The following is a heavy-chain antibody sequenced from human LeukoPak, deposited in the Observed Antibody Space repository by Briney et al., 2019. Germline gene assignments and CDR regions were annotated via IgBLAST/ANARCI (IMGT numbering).Heavy chain of an antibody. Sequence: LTGGSLRLACAASGFTFSTYWMHWVRQAPGKGLVWVARIKGDGSYTIYADSVKRRFSISRDNYKNTLYLQTSSLRVEDTAVYYCARASTTVPNLLDHWGRGTLVTVSS. D-gene: IGHD4-17*01. CDR1: GFTFSTYW. V-gene: IGHV3-74*01. CDR3: ARASTTVPNLLDH. CDR2: IKGDGSYT. J-gene: IGHJ4*02.